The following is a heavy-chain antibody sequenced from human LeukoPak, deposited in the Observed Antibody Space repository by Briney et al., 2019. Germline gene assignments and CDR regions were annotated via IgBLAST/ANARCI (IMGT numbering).Heavy chain of an antibody. CDR2: ISAYNGNT. CDR1: GCTFTSYV. J-gene: IGHJ3*02. D-gene: IGHD2-2*01. Sequence: ASVKVSCKASGCTFTSYVINWVRQAPGQGLEWMGWISAYNGNTHYAQKLQGRVTMTTDTSANTVYMELRSLRSDDTAVYYCARGTHRDSDAFDIWGQGTLVTVSS. V-gene: IGHV1-18*01. CDR3: ARGTHRDSDAFDI.